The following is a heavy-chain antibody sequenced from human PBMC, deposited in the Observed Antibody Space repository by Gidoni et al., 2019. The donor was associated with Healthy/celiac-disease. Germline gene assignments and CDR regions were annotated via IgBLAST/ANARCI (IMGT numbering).Heavy chain of an antibody. J-gene: IGHJ6*02. Sequence: QVQLVESGGGLVKPGGSLRLSCAASGFTFSDYYMSWIRQAPGKGLEWVSYISSSSSYTNYADSVKGRFTISRDNAKNSLYLQMNSLRAEDTAVYYCARDYSNYYYYGMDVWGQGTTVTVSS. V-gene: IGHV3-11*06. D-gene: IGHD4-4*01. CDR2: ISSSSSYT. CDR3: ARDYSNYYYYGMDV. CDR1: GFTFSDYY.